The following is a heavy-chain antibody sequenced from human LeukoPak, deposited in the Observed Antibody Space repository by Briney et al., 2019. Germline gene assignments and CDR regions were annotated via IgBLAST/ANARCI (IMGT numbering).Heavy chain of an antibody. CDR3: ARDRSPDY. CDR1: GFTFSSYS. Sequence: GGSLRLSCAASGFTFSSYSMNWVRQAPGKGLEWVSYISSSSTIYYADSVKGRFTISRDNAKNSLYLQMNSLRAEDTAVYYCARDRSPDYWGQGTLVTVSS. J-gene: IGHJ4*02. V-gene: IGHV3-48*01. CDR2: ISSSSTI.